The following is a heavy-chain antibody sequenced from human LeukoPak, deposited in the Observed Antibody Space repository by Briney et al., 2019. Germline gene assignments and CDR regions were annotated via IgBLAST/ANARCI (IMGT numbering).Heavy chain of an antibody. Sequence: PSETLSLTCTVSGGSITSSSHYWGWIRQPPGKGLEWIGSIYYSGDTYYNPSLKSRVTISVDTSKNQFSLRLSSMTAADTAVYYCARNLVPHEWYFDLWGRGTLVTGSS. D-gene: IGHD3-16*01. V-gene: IGHV4-39*07. CDR3: ARNLVPHEWYFDL. J-gene: IGHJ2*01. CDR1: GGSITSSSHY. CDR2: IYYSGDT.